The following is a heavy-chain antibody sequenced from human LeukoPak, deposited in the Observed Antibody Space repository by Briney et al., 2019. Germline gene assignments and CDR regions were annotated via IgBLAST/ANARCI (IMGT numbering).Heavy chain of an antibody. CDR1: AFTFSSYT. D-gene: IGHD4-11*01. CDR2: ISGSGGST. J-gene: IGHJ2*01. CDR3: AKDIGLQSPELWYLDL. Sequence: GGSLRLSCAASAFTFSSYTMSWVRQAPGKGLEWVSGISGSGGSTYYADSVKGRFTISRDNSKNTLYLQLNSLRADDTAEYYCAKDIGLQSPELWYLDLWGRGTLVTVSS. V-gene: IGHV3-23*01.